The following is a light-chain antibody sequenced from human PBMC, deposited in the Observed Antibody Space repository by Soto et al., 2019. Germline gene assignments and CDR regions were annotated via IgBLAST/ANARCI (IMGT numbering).Light chain of an antibody. CDR2: DAS. CDR3: QLYGTSPP. J-gene: IGKJ5*01. Sequence: EIVLTQSPSTLSLSPGERATLSCRASQSVTTYLAWYQQKPGQTPRLLIYDASSRATGIPARFSGSGSGTDFTLTINRLEPEDFAVYYCQLYGTSPPFGQGTRLEI. CDR1: QSVTTY. V-gene: IGKV3-11*01.